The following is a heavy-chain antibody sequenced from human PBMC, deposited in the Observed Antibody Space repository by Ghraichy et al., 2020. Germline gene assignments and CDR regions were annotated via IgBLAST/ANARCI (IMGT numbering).Heavy chain of an antibody. CDR1: GFTFGSYW. D-gene: IGHD1-26*01. V-gene: IGHV3-7*03. CDR3: ARGSYPFNY. Sequence: LSLTCAASGFTFGSYWMGWVRQAPGKGLEWVANIKEDRSENHYVDSVNSRFTISRDNAENSLYLQMNSLRVEDTAVYYCARGSYPFNYWGQGTLVTVSS. CDR2: IKEDRSEN. J-gene: IGHJ4*02.